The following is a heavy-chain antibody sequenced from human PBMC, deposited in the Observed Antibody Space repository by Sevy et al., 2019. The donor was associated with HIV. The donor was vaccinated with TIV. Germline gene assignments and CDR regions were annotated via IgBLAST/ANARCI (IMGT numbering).Heavy chain of an antibody. CDR2: INPNSGGT. V-gene: IGHV1-2*02. Sequence: ASVKVSCKASGYTFTGYNMHWVRQAPGQGLEWMGWINPNSGGTTYAQKFQGRVTMTRDTSISTAYMELSRLRSEDTAVYYCASSSGYCSSTSCPRHWGAFDIWGQGTMVTVSS. CDR3: ASSSGYCSSTSCPRHWGAFDI. CDR1: GYTFTGYN. J-gene: IGHJ3*02. D-gene: IGHD2-2*03.